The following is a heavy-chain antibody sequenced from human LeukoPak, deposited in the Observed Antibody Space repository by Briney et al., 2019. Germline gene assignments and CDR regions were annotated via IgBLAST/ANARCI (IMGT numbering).Heavy chain of an antibody. CDR2: IIPILGIA. Sequence: GASVKVSCKASGGTFSSYAISWVRQAPGQGLEWMGRIIPILGIANYAQKFQCRVTITADKSTSTAYMELSSLRSEDTAVYYCARDFDNWNSRPQAQFDYWGQGTLVTVSS. CDR1: GGTFSSYA. D-gene: IGHD1-7*01. J-gene: IGHJ4*02. CDR3: ARDFDNWNSRPQAQFDY. V-gene: IGHV1-69*04.